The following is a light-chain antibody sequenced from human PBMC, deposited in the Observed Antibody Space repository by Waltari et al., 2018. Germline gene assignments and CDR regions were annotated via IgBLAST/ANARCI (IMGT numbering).Light chain of an antibody. CDR2: ENS. Sequence: QSVLTQPPSVSAAPGQRVTISCSGGSSNIGNNYVSWYRQFPGTAPKLLIYENSERPSGIPGRFSGSKSCTSATLDITGLQAGDEADDYCGTWDSSLSGAVFGGGTHLTVL. J-gene: IGLJ7*01. CDR3: GTWDSSLSGAV. CDR1: SSNIGNNY. V-gene: IGLV1-51*02.